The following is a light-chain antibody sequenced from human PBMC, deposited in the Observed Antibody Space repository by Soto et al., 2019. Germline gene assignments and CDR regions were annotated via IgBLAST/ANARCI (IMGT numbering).Light chain of an antibody. V-gene: IGKV1-39*01. Sequence: DIHMTQSPSSLSAAVGDRVTITSRASQSISSYLNWYQQKPGKAPKLLIYAASSLQSGVPSRFSGSGSGTDFTLTISSLQPEDFATYYCQQSYSTSITFGQGTRLEI. J-gene: IGKJ5*01. CDR1: QSISSY. CDR2: AAS. CDR3: QQSYSTSIT.